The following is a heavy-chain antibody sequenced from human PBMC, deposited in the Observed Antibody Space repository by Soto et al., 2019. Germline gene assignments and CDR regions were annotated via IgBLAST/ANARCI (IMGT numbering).Heavy chain of an antibody. CDR1: GFTFSSYA. Sequence: QVQLVESGGGVVQPGRSLRLSCAASGFTFSSYAMHWVRQVPGKGLEWVAVISFDGNNKFYADSVKGRFTISRDNSKNTLYLQMTSLSTEDTAVYYCTRPASSTRSWTAFDSWGQGTLVTVSS. J-gene: IGHJ4*02. CDR2: ISFDGNNK. CDR3: TRPASSTRSWTAFDS. D-gene: IGHD6-13*01. V-gene: IGHV3-30-3*01.